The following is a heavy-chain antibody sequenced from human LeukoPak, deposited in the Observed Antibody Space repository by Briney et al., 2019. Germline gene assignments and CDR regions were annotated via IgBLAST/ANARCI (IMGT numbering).Heavy chain of an antibody. Sequence: SETLSLTCTVSGGSISSGSYYWSWIRQPAGKGLEWIGRIYTSGSTNYNPSLKSRVTMSVDTSKNQFSLKLSSVTAADTAVYYCARGGKWELDYWGQGALVTVSS. D-gene: IGHD1-26*01. CDR2: IYTSGST. V-gene: IGHV4-61*02. CDR1: GGSISSGSYY. J-gene: IGHJ4*02. CDR3: ARGGKWELDY.